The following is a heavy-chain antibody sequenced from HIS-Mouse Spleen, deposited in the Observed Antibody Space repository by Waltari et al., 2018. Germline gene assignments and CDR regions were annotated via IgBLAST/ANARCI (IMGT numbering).Heavy chain of an antibody. CDR2: IYYSGRT. CDR1: GGSISSSSYY. J-gene: IGHJ5*02. D-gene: IGHD6-13*01. CDR3: ATFIAAAGTRHNWFDP. Sequence: QLQLQESGPGLVKPSETLSLTCTVPGGSISSSSYYWGWIRQPPGKGLEWIGSIYYSGRTYYNPSLKSRVTISVDTSKNQFSQKLSSVTAADTAVYYCATFIAAAGTRHNWFDPWGQGTLVTVSS. V-gene: IGHV4-39*07.